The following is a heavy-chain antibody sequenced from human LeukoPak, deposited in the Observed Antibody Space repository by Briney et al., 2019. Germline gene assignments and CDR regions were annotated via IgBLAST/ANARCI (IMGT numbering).Heavy chain of an antibody. CDR3: ARGWNGFDY. Sequence: PGGSLRLSCAASGFTVSRNYMSWVRQAPGKGLEWVSVSYSGGDTYYPDSVKGRFTVSRDDAKKTLYLQMNSLRAEDTAVYYCARGWNGFDYWGQGTLVTVSS. J-gene: IGHJ4*02. V-gene: IGHV3-53*01. CDR1: GFTVSRNY. D-gene: IGHD1-1*01. CDR2: SYSGGDT.